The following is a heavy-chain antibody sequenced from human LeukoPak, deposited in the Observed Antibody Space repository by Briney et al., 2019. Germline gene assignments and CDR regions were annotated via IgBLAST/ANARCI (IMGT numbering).Heavy chain of an antibody. V-gene: IGHV3-21*01. J-gene: IGHJ5*02. D-gene: IGHD6-19*01. CDR1: GFTFSSYS. CDR2: ISGGISYI. CDR3: ARGKSSGWPYNWFDP. Sequence: AGGSLRLSCAASGFTFSSYSMNWVRQAPGKGLEWVSSISGGISYIYYADSVKGRFTISRDNAKNSLYLQMNSLRAEDTAVYYCARGKSSGWPYNWFDPWGQGTLVTVSS.